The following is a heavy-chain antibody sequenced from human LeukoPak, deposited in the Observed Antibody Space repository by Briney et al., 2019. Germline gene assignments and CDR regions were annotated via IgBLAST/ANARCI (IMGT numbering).Heavy chain of an antibody. Sequence: SETLSLTCTVSGGSISSYYWSWIRQPPGKGLEWIGYIYYSGSTNYNPSLKSRVTMSVDTSKNQFSLKLSSVTAADTAVYYCAREEIFGVVPDYWGQGTLVTVSS. D-gene: IGHD3-3*01. CDR2: IYYSGST. CDR1: GGSISSYY. J-gene: IGHJ4*02. CDR3: AREEIFGVVPDY. V-gene: IGHV4-59*12.